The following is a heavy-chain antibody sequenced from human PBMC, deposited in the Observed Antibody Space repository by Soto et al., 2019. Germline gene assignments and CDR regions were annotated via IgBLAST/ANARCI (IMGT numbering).Heavy chain of an antibody. J-gene: IGHJ6*02. CDR2: ISGSGGST. Sequence: PGGSLRLSCAASGFTFSSYAMSWVRQAPGKGLEWVSAISGSGGSTYYADSVKGRFTISRDNSKNTLYLQMNSLRAEDTAVYYCAKVDTAMVTFYYGMDVWGQGTTVTVSS. CDR1: GFTFSSYA. CDR3: AKVDTAMVTFYYGMDV. V-gene: IGHV3-23*01. D-gene: IGHD5-18*01.